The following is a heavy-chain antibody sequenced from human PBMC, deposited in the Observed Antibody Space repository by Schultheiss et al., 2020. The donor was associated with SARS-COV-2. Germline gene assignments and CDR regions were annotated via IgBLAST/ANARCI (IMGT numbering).Heavy chain of an antibody. CDR1: GFTFSTYG. J-gene: IGHJ5*02. CDR2: ISYDGSNK. V-gene: IGHV3-30*03. Sequence: GGSLRLSCADSGFTFSTYGMHWVRQAPGKGLEWVAVISYDGSNKYYADSVKGRFTISRDNSKNTLYLQMNSLRAEDTAVYYCARGPLFIAARLNWFDPWGQGTLVTVSS. D-gene: IGHD6-6*01. CDR3: ARGPLFIAARLNWFDP.